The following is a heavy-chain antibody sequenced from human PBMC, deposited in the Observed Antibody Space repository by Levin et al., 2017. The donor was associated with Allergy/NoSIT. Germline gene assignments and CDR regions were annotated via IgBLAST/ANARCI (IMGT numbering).Heavy chain of an antibody. CDR2: INEDGSKQ. CDR1: GFTFSTYW. CDR3: ARDERNSCYHY. D-gene: IGHD2-2*01. V-gene: IGHV3-7*01. J-gene: IGHJ4*02. Sequence: GGSLRLSCAASGFTFSTYWMTWVRQAPGKGLEWVAQINEDGSKQNYVDSVKGRFTISRDNGKDSLYLQMNSLRAEDTAVYYCARDERNSCYHYWGQGTLVIVSS.